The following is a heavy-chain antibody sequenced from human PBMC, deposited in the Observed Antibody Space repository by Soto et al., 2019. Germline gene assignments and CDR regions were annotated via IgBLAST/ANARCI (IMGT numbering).Heavy chain of an antibody. D-gene: IGHD1-26*01. V-gene: IGHV3-33*01. CDR1: GFDFSSYG. Sequence: MQLVESGGGVVQPGTSLRLSCAASGFDFSSYGMHWVRQTPGKGLEWVAVLGFDGGGRYYADSVKGRFTISRDNSKKMLYLQMDSLRAEDTALYYCAREPVGPDYAMDVWGQGTTVTVSS. CDR2: LGFDGGGR. CDR3: AREPVGPDYAMDV. J-gene: IGHJ6*02.